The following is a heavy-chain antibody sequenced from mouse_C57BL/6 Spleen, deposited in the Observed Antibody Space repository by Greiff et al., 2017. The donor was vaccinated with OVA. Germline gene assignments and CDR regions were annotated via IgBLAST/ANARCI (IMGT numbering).Heavy chain of an antibody. Sequence: VMLVESGPGLVAPSQSLSITCTVSGFSLTSYGVDWVRQSPGKGLEWLGVIWGVGSTNYNSALKSRLSISKDNSKSQVFLKMNSLQTDDAAMYYCAIQGLQRDEIAFWGQGTLVTVSA. J-gene: IGHJ3*01. V-gene: IGHV2-6*01. CDR3: AIQGLQRDEIAF. CDR1: GFSLTSYG. D-gene: IGHD1-1*01. CDR2: IWGVGST.